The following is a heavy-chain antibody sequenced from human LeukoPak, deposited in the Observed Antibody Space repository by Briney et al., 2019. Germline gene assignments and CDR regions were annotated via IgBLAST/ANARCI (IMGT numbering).Heavy chain of an antibody. CDR1: GFTFSSYS. Sequence: GGSLRLSCAASGFTFSSYSMLWVRQAPGKGLEWVSYISSSSSTIYYADSVKGRFTISRDNAKNSLYLQMNSLRAEDTAVYYCARVSEGIAAAGTRAEYYYYYYMDVWGKGTTVTVSS. CDR3: ARVSEGIAAAGTRAEYYYYYYMDV. V-gene: IGHV3-48*01. D-gene: IGHD6-13*01. CDR2: ISSSSSTI. J-gene: IGHJ6*03.